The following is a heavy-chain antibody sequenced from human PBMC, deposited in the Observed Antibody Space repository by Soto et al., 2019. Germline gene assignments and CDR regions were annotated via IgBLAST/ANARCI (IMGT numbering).Heavy chain of an antibody. Sequence: ASVKVSCKASGYTFTSYYMHWVRQAPGQGLEWMGIINPSGGSTSYAQKFQGRVTMTRDTSTSTVYMELSSLRSEDTAVYYCARELIYYDSSGYPCYFYYWGQGTLVPVSS. D-gene: IGHD3-22*01. CDR3: ARELIYYDSSGYPCYFYY. CDR2: INPSGGST. CDR1: GYTFTSYY. J-gene: IGHJ4*02. V-gene: IGHV1-46*03.